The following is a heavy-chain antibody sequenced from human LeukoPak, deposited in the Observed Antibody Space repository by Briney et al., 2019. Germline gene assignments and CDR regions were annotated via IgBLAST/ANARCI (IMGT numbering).Heavy chain of an antibody. CDR1: GYSISSGYY. J-gene: IGHJ3*02. Sequence: SETLSLTCTVSGYSISSGYYWGWIRQPPGKGLEWIGSIYHSGSTYYNPSLKSRVTISVDTSKNQFSLKLSSATAADTAVYYCARDLTGSDAFDIWGQGTMVTVSS. D-gene: IGHD1-26*01. CDR2: IYHSGST. CDR3: ARDLTGSDAFDI. V-gene: IGHV4-38-2*02.